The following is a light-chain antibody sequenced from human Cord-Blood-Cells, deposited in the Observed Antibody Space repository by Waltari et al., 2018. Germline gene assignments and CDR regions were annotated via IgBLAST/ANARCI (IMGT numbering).Light chain of an antibody. CDR3: QQRYSTPYT. J-gene: IGKJ2*01. Sequence: DIQMTQSPSSLSPSVGVRVTITCRARQSISSYLNWYQQKPGKAPKPLIYAASSLQSGVPSRFSGSGSGTDFTLTISSLQPEDFATYDCQQRYSTPYTFGQGTKLEIK. V-gene: IGKV1-39*01. CDR2: AAS. CDR1: QSISSY.